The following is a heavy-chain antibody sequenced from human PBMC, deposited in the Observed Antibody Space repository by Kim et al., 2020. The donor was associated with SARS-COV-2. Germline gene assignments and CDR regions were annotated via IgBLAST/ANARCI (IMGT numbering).Heavy chain of an antibody. CDR1: GGTFSSYA. J-gene: IGHJ6*02. D-gene: IGHD6-6*01. CDR3: ARGTLGIAARPYGMDV. CDR2: IIPIFGTA. V-gene: IGHV1-69*13. Sequence: SVKVSCKASGGTFSSYAISWVRQAPGQGLEWMGGIIPIFGTANYAQKFQGRVTITADESTSTAYMELSSLRSEDTAVYYCARGTLGIAARPYGMDVWGQGTTVTVSS.